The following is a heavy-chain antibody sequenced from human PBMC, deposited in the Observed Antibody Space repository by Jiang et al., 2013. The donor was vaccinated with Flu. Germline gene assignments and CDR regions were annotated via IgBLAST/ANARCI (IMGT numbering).Heavy chain of an antibody. J-gene: IGHJ4*02. D-gene: IGHD7-27*01. Sequence: QLVESGAEVKKPGASVTVSCRASGYTFTSYYMHWVRQAPGQGLEWVGWIDPNTGGTDYAQKFQGRVSMSSDTSISTAYMELSSLRSDDTAIYYCVNFPLGIATRWGQGTLVTVSS. V-gene: IGHV1-2*02. CDR2: IDPNTGGT. CDR3: VNFPLGIATR. CDR1: GYTFTSYY.